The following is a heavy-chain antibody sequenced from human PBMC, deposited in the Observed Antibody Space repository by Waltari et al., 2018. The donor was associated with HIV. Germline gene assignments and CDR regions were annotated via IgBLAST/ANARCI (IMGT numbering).Heavy chain of an antibody. Sequence: QLQLQQSGPGLVKPSETLSLTCTVSGGSVITSDYYWHFSRQSPGKGLEWLGNIYYTGTTFYNPSLKSRVTMSADLSKNQFSLRLRSVTAADTAIYYCARRPRMAGFYLYYGMDVWGQGTTVTVSS. J-gene: IGHJ6*02. CDR2: IYYTGTT. D-gene: IGHD2-8*01. CDR3: ARRPRMAGFYLYYGMDV. CDR1: GGSVITSDYY. V-gene: IGHV4-39*01.